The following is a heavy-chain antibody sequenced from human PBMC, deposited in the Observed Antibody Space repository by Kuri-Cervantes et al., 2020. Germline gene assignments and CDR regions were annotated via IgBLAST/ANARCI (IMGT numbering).Heavy chain of an antibody. Sequence: GESLKISCAASGFTFSNYGMSWVRQAPGKGLERVSVISGSSGAIYYADSVKGRFTISRDNSRNTLYVQMNSLRAEDTAVYYCARDLNYYDSSGPGGYWGQGTLVTVSS. J-gene: IGHJ4*02. CDR1: GFTFSNYG. CDR2: ISGSSGAI. CDR3: ARDLNYYDSSGPGGY. V-gene: IGHV3-23*01. D-gene: IGHD3-22*01.